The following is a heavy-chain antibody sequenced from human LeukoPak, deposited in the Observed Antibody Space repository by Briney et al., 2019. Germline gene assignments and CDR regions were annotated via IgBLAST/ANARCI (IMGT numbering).Heavy chain of an antibody. J-gene: IGHJ4*02. D-gene: IGHD3-22*01. CDR2: ISDSGGST. CDR3: AKRGVVIRVILVGFHKEAYYFDS. CDR1: GITLSNYG. V-gene: IGHV3-23*01. Sequence: SGGSLRLSCAVSGITLSNYGMSWVRQAPGKGLEWVAGISDSGGSTKYADSVKGRFTISRDNPKNTLYLQMNSLRVEDTAVYFCAKRGVVIRVILVGFHKEAYYFDSWGQGALVTVSP.